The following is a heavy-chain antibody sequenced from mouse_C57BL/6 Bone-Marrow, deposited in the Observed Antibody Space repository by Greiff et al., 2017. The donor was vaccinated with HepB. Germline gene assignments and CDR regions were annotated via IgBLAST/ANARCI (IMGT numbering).Heavy chain of an antibody. J-gene: IGHJ4*01. CDR3: ASPKPLYYGSSSLYAMDY. Sequence: QVQLQQSGAELARPGASVKMSCKASGYTFTSYTMHWVKQRPGQGLEWIGYINPSSGYTKYNQKFKDKATLTADKSSSTAYMQLRSLTSEDSAVYYCASPKPLYYGSSSLYAMDYWGQGTSVTVSS. CDR2: INPSSGYT. CDR1: GYTFTSYT. V-gene: IGHV1-4*01. D-gene: IGHD1-1*01.